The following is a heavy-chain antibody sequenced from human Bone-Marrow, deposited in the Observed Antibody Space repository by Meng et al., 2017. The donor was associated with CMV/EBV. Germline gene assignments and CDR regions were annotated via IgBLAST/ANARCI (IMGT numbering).Heavy chain of an antibody. CDR1: GYTFTSYG. D-gene: IGHD6-13*01. J-gene: IGHJ6*02. Sequence: ASVKVSCKASGYTFTSYGISWVRQAPGQGLEWMGWISAYNGNTNYAQKLQGRVTMTTDTSTSTAYMELRSLRSDDTAVYYCTGYSSSWSRGYYYYYGMDVWGQGTTVTVSS. CDR2: ISAYNGNT. CDR3: TGYSSSWSRGYYYYYGMDV. V-gene: IGHV1-18*01.